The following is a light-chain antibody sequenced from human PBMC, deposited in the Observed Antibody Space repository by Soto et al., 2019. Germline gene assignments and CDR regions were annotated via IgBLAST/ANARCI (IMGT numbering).Light chain of an antibody. CDR2: KAS. V-gene: IGKV1-5*03. CDR3: QQYESYSPWT. J-gene: IGKJ1*01. CDR1: QNIDAW. Sequence: IQMTQSPSTLSASVGDRVTITCRASQNIDAWLAWYQQKPGKAPKVLIYKASSLESGVPSRFSGSGSGTEFTLTISNLQPDDFATYYCQQYESYSPWTFGQGTKVDIK.